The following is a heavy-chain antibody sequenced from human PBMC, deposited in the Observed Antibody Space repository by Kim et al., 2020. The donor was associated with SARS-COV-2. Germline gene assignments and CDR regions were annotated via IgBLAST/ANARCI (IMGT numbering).Heavy chain of an antibody. CDR1: GGSISSYY. Sequence: SETLSLTCTVSGGSISSYYWSWIRQPPGKGLEWIGYIYYSGSTNYNPSLKSRVTISVDTSKNQFSLKLSSVTAADTAVYYCARGQLAAAEYYCYYGMAVWGQGTTVTVSS. CDR2: IYYSGST. D-gene: IGHD6-13*01. J-gene: IGHJ6*02. V-gene: IGHV4-59*01. CDR3: ARGQLAAAEYYCYYGMAV.